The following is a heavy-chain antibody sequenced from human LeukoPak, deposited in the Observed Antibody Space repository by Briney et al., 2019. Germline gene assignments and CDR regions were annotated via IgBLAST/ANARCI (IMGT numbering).Heavy chain of an antibody. Sequence: GEPLKISCQGSGYTFPDYWIGWVRQMPGKGLEWMGIIYPRDSDTKYSPSFQGQVTISADQSINTAYLQWNILKASDTAMYYCTRQSQYCSIGNCYVMYWGQGTLVTVSS. V-gene: IGHV5-51*01. CDR1: GYTFPDYW. J-gene: IGHJ4*02. D-gene: IGHD2-15*01. CDR3: TRQSQYCSIGNCYVMY. CDR2: IYPRDSDT.